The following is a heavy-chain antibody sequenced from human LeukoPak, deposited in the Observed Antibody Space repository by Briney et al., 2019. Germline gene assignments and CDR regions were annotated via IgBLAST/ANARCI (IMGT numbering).Heavy chain of an antibody. J-gene: IGHJ4*02. CDR2: IYSGGNT. CDR1: GFTVSSNY. Sequence: GGSLRLSCAASGFTVSSNYMSWVRQAPGKGLEWVSVIYSGGNTHYADSVKGRFTISRDNSKNTLYPQMNSLRAEDTAVYYCAREAAVGATQFDYWGQGTLVTVSS. CDR3: AREAAVGATQFDY. V-gene: IGHV3-66*01. D-gene: IGHD1-26*01.